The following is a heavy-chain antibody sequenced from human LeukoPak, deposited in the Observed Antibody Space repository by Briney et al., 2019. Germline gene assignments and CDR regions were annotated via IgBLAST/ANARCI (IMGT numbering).Heavy chain of an antibody. D-gene: IGHD3-16*01. Sequence: GESLKISCKASGYSFTTYWIVWVRQMPGKGLEWMGIIYPGDSGIRYSPSFQGQVTISADKSITTAYLQWSSLQASDSAMYYCARGRGTRSTGVIYGVDVWGQGTTVTVSS. CDR3: ARGRGTRSTGVIYGVDV. CDR1: GYSFTTYW. CDR2: IYPGDSGI. V-gene: IGHV5-51*01. J-gene: IGHJ6*02.